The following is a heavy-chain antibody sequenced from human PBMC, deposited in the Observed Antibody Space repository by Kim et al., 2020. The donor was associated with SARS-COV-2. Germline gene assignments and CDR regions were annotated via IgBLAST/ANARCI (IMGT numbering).Heavy chain of an antibody. Sequence: GGSLRLSCAASGFTFSSYAMHWVRQAPGKGLEWVAVISYDGSNKYYADSVKGRFTISRDNSKNTLYLQMNSLRAEDTAVYYCASSYSGSYHYFDYWGQGT. D-gene: IGHD1-26*01. CDR3: ASSYSGSYHYFDY. J-gene: IGHJ4*02. CDR2: ISYDGSNK. V-gene: IGHV3-30-3*01. CDR1: GFTFSSYA.